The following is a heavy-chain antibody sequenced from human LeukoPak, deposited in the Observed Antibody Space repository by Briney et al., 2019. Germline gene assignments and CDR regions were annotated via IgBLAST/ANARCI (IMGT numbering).Heavy chain of an antibody. Sequence: PGGSLRLSCAASGFTFSSYAMSWVRQAPGEGLEWVSAISGSGGSTYYADSVKGRFTISRDNSKNTLYLQMNSLRAEDTAVYYCAKSAYGSGSSSNWFDPWGQGTLVTVSS. J-gene: IGHJ5*02. CDR1: GFTFSSYA. V-gene: IGHV3-23*01. CDR3: AKSAYGSGSSSNWFDP. CDR2: ISGSGGST. D-gene: IGHD3-10*01.